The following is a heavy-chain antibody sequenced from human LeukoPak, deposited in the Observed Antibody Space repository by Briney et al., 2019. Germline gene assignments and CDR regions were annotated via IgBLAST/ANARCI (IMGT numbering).Heavy chain of an antibody. CDR3: ARGPIYPISGDYPNYYFDY. CDR1: GYTFTDYD. J-gene: IGHJ4*02. Sequence: ASVKVSCKASGYTFTDYDINWVRQATGQGLEWMGWMNPNSGVTGYAQKFQGRVSMTSDTSVSTAYMELSSLRSEDTAVYFCARGPIYPISGDYPNYYFDYWGQGTLVTVSS. D-gene: IGHD7-27*01. CDR2: MNPNSGVT. V-gene: IGHV1-8*01.